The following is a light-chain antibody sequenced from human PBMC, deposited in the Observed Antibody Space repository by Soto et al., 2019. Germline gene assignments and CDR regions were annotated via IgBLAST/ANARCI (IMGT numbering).Light chain of an antibody. J-gene: IGLJ1*01. Sequence: QSALTQPASVSGSPGQSIAISCTGTSSDVGAYNFVSWYQQHPGKAPRLILYDVTNRPSGVSSRFSGSKSGNTASLTISGLQAEDEADYYCSSYTNISTYVFGTGTKFTVL. CDR2: DVT. CDR3: SSYTNISTYV. CDR1: SSDVGAYNF. V-gene: IGLV2-14*01.